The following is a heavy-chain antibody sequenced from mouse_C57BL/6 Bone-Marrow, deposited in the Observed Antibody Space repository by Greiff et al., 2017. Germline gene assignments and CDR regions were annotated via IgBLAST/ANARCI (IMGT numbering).Heavy chain of an antibody. J-gene: IGHJ2*01. CDR1: GYSFTGYY. Sequence: VQLQQSGPELVKPGASVKISCKASGYSFTGYYMNWVKQSPEKSLEWIGEINPSTGGTTYNQKFKAKATLTVDKSSSTAYMQLKCLTSEDSAVYYCARWDYDGYWGQGTTLTVSS. CDR3: ARWDYDGY. CDR2: INPSTGGT. D-gene: IGHD2-4*01. V-gene: IGHV1-42*01.